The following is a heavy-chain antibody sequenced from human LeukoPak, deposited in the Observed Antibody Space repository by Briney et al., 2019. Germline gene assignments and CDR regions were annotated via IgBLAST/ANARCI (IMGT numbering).Heavy chain of an antibody. D-gene: IGHD6-19*01. V-gene: IGHV4-59*01. Sequence: SETLSLTCTVSGGSISSYYWSWIRQPQGKGLEWIGYIYYSGSTNYNPSLKSRVTISVDTSKNQFSLKLSSVTAADTAVYYCARAGLDSSGTGPWGQGTLVTVSS. CDR2: IYYSGST. CDR1: GGSISSYY. CDR3: ARAGLDSSGTGP. J-gene: IGHJ5*02.